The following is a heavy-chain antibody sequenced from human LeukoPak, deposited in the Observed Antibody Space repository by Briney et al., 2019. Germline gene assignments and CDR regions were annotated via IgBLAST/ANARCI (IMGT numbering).Heavy chain of an antibody. D-gene: IGHD6-19*01. CDR2: IYYSGST. CDR3: ARGGSSGWCDY. V-gene: IGHV4-39*01. CDR1: GGSISSSSYY. J-gene: IGHJ4*02. Sequence: SETLSLTCTVSGGSISSSSYYWGWIRQPPGKGLEWIGSIYYSGSTYYNPSLKSRVTISVDTSKNQFSLKLSSVTAADTAVYYCARGGSSGWCDYWGQGTLVTVSS.